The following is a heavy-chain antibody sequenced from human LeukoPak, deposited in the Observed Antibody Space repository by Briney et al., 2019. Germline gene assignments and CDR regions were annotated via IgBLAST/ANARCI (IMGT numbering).Heavy chain of an antibody. D-gene: IGHD6-25*01. CDR2: IYYSGST. J-gene: IGHJ6*02. V-gene: IGHV4-39*01. Sequence: PSETLSLTCTVSGGSISSSSYYWGWIRQPPGKGLEWIGSIYYSGSTYYNPSLKSRVTISVDTSKNQFSLKLSSVTAADTAVYYCARARGQQRSRYYYGMDVWGQGTTVTVSS. CDR3: ARARGQQRSRYYYGMDV. CDR1: GGSISSSSYY.